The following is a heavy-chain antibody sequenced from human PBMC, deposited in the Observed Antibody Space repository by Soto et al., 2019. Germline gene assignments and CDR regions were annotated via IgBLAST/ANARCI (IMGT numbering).Heavy chain of an antibody. V-gene: IGHV4-30-4*01. J-gene: IGHJ4*02. Sequence: SETLSLTCTVSGGSISSGDYYWSWIRQPPGKGLEWIGYIYYSGSTYYNPSLKSRVTISVDTSKNQFSLKLSSVTAADTAVYYCARSKRTTVTTAYFDYWGQGTLVTVSS. CDR1: GGSISSGDYY. CDR2: IYYSGST. D-gene: IGHD4-4*01. CDR3: ARSKRTTVTTAYFDY.